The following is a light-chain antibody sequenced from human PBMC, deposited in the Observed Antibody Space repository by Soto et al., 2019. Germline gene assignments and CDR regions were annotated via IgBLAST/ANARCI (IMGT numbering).Light chain of an antibody. CDR1: SSDVGAYNY. Sequence: QSALTQPASVSGAPGQTITISCIATSSDVGAYNYVSWYQQHPGKAPKVLIYEVRNRPGGVSNRFSGSKTGNTASLTISRLHTEDAADYYCCSDTTRGTLVFGGGTKLTVL. CDR2: EVR. V-gene: IGLV2-14*01. CDR3: CSDTTRGTLV. J-gene: IGLJ2*01.